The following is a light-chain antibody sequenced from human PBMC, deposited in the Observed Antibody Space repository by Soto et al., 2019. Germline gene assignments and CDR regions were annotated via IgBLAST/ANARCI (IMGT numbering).Light chain of an antibody. CDR3: SSYTSSSTPVI. J-gene: IGLJ2*01. CDR1: SSDVGGYNY. CDR2: EVS. V-gene: IGLV2-14*01. Sequence: QSALTQPASVSGSPGQSITIPCTGTSSDVGGYNYVSWYQQHPGKAPKLMIYEVSNRPSGVSNRFSGSKSGNTASLTISGLXAEDEADYYCSSYTSSSTPVIFGGGTKVTVL.